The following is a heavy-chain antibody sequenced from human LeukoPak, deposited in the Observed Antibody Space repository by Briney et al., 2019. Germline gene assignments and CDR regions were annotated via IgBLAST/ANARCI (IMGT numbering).Heavy chain of an antibody. J-gene: IGHJ1*01. Sequence: SETLSLTCTVSGGSISSYYWGWIRQPPGKGLEWIGSIYYSGSTYYNPSLKSRVTISVDTSKNQFSLKLSSVTAADTAVYYCARADDVGFQHWGQGTLVTVSS. CDR2: IYYSGST. CDR1: GGSISSYY. CDR3: ARADDVGFQH. D-gene: IGHD2-15*01. V-gene: IGHV4-39*01.